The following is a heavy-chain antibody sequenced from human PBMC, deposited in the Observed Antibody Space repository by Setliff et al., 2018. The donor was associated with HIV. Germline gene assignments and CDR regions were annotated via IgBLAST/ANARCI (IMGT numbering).Heavy chain of an antibody. CDR2: IYTSGST. J-gene: IGHJ4*02. Sequence: SETLSLTCAVYGGSFNGYYWSWIRQPPGKGLEWIGYIYTSGSTNYNPSLKSRVTISVDTSKNQFSLKLSSVTAADTAVYYCARGLSFYDPGGFDYWGQGTLVTVSS. CDR3: ARGLSFYDPGGFDY. D-gene: IGHD3-22*01. V-gene: IGHV4-4*09. CDR1: GGSFNGYY.